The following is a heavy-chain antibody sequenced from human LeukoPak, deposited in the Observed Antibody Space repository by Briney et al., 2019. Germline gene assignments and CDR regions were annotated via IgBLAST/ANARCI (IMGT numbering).Heavy chain of an antibody. CDR1: GGSFSGYY. CDR2: INHSGST. CDR3: ARKFKSQRGYCSSTSCHRGRFDP. Sequence: SETLSLTCAVYGGSFSGYYWSWIRQPPGKGLEWIGEINHSGSTNYNPSLKSRVTISVDTSKNQFSLKLSSVTAADTAVYYCARKFKSQRGYCSSTSCHRGRFDPWAREPWSPSPQ. J-gene: IGHJ5*02. D-gene: IGHD2-2*01. V-gene: IGHV4-34*01.